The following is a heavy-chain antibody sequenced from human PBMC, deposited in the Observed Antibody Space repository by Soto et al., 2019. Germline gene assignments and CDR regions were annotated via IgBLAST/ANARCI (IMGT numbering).Heavy chain of an antibody. Sequence: EEHLAESGGGLVKPGGSLRLSYAASGFTFSSYSMNWVRQAPGKGLEWVSSISSSSAYIYYAGSVKGRFTISRDNAKNSLSLQMSSLRAEDTAVYYCARSGYRITNDLWGQGTLVTVSS. CDR3: ARSGYRITNDL. CDR1: GFTFSSYS. D-gene: IGHD2-15*01. V-gene: IGHV3-21*01. J-gene: IGHJ5*02. CDR2: ISSSSAYI.